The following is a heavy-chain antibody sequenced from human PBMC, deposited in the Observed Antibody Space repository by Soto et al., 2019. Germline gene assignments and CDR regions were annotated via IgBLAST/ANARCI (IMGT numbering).Heavy chain of an antibody. CDR2: VYYSGSS. CDR1: GGSITNDNYY. J-gene: IGHJ4*02. Sequence: SETLSLTCTVSGGSITNDNYYWGWIRQPPGKGLEWIGYVYYSGSSHYNPSLKSRLIISMDTSKNQFSLRLSSVTAADTAVYYCAATSWFDNSGSLYWGQGALVTVSS. CDR3: AATSWFDNSGSLY. V-gene: IGHV4-30-4*01. D-gene: IGHD3-22*01.